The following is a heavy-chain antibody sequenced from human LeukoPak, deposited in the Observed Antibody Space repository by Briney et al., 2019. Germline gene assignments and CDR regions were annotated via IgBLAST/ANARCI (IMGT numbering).Heavy chain of an antibody. Sequence: ASVEVSCKASGYTFTSYDINWVRQATGQGLEWMGWMNPNSGNTGYAQKFQGRVTMTRNTSISTAYMELSSLRSEDTAVYYCARDSSGWTIYYYYGMDVWGQGTTVTVSS. CDR1: GYTFTSYD. D-gene: IGHD6-19*01. J-gene: IGHJ6*02. CDR2: MNPNSGNT. CDR3: ARDSSGWTIYYYYGMDV. V-gene: IGHV1-8*01.